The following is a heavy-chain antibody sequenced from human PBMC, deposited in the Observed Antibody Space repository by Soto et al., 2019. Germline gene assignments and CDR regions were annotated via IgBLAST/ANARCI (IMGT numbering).Heavy chain of an antibody. Sequence: HPGGSLRLSCTASGFTFGDYAMSWVRQAPGKGLEWVGFIRSKAYGGTTEYAASVKGRFTISRDDSKSIAYLQMNSLKTEDTAVYYCTRDPGYYGSGSFHYYGMDVWGQGTTVTVSS. CDR1: GFTFGDYA. CDR3: TRDPGYYGSGSFHYYGMDV. CDR2: IRSKAYGGTT. V-gene: IGHV3-49*04. J-gene: IGHJ6*02. D-gene: IGHD3-10*01.